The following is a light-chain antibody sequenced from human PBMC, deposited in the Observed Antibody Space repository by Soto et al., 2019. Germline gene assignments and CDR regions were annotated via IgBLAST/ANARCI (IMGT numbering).Light chain of an antibody. V-gene: IGKV3-11*01. CDR1: QSVSGSY. J-gene: IGKJ1*01. CDR2: DAS. CDR3: QQRGNRPPWT. Sequence: EIVLTQSPGTLSLSPGERATLSCRASQSVSGSYLAWYQQKPGQAPRLLIYDASNRATGIPARFSGSGSGTDFTLTISSLEPEDFAVYYCQQRGNRPPWTFGQGTKVDIK.